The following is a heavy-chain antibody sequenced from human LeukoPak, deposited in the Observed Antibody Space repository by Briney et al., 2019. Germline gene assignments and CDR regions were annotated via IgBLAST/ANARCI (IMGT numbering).Heavy chain of an antibody. CDR2: IRSKADNHAT. CDR1: GFTFSGSA. Sequence: GGSLKLSCAASGFTFSGSAMNWVRQASGKGLEWVGRIRSKADNHATTYAASVKGRFTISRDDSKNTAYLQMSSLKTEDTAVYYCTSGGIYYDSSSSYYGSDYWGQGTLVTVSS. J-gene: IGHJ4*02. D-gene: IGHD3-22*01. V-gene: IGHV3-73*01. CDR3: TSGGIYYDSSSSYYGSDY.